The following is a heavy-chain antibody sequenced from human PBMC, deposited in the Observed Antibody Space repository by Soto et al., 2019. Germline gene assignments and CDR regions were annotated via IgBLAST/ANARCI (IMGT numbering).Heavy chain of an antibody. D-gene: IGHD2-15*01. J-gene: IGHJ4*02. V-gene: IGHV3-9*02. CDR3: AVSSPDIVVLPSSIYFTS. CDR2: LSWDRSTV. Sequence: PGGSLRLSCVASGSSSDPFTMHWVRELPGKGLEWVAGLSWDRSTVAYADSVQGRFTISRDHAKNSVDLLMDSLRPDDTALYFCAVSSPDIVVLPSSIYFTSWGPGTQVTRLL. CDR1: GSSSDPFT.